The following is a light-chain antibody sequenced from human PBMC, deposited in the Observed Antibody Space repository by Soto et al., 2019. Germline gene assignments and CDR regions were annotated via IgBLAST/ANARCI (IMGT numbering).Light chain of an antibody. CDR1: QSISSW. V-gene: IGKV1-5*03. CDR3: QQYNSYSWT. CDR2: KAY. J-gene: IGKJ1*01. Sequence: DIQMTQSPSTLSASVGDRVTITCRASQSISSWLAWYQQKPGKAPKLLIYKAYSLESGVPSRFSGSGSGTEFTLTISSLQPDDFANYYCQQYNSYSWTFGQGTKVEIK.